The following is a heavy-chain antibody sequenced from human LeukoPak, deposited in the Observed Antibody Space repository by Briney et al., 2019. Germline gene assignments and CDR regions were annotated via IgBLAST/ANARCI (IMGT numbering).Heavy chain of an antibody. CDR2: IRLDGGKK. CDR3: ARRIVKAEAGSVGSFDI. J-gene: IGHJ3*02. Sequence: GGSLRVSCAASGYTFISYGMHGVRQAPGKGLEWGALIRLDGGKKYYAHTVKGRCTISRDNSKSTLYLQMHSLRAEDTAVYDCARRIVKAEAGSVGSFDIWGQGTMVTVSS. D-gene: IGHD6-13*01. V-gene: IGHV3-30*02. CDR1: GYTFISYG.